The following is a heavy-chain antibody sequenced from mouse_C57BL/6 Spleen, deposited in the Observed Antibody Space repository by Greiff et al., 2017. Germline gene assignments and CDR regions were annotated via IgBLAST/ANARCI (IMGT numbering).Heavy chain of an antibody. Sequence: QVHVKQSGAELVKPGASVKISCKASGYAFSSYWMNWVKQRPGKGLEWIGQIYPGDGDTNYNGKFKGKATLTADKSSSTAYMQLSSLTSEDSAVYFCAPYYSNYVGYYAMDYWGQGTSVTVSS. CDR1: GYAFSSYW. CDR2: IYPGDGDT. CDR3: APYYSNYVGYYAMDY. V-gene: IGHV1-80*01. D-gene: IGHD2-5*01. J-gene: IGHJ4*01.